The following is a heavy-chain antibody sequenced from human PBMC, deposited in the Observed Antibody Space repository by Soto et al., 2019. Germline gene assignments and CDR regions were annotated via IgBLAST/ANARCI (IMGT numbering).Heavy chain of an antibody. V-gene: IGHV1-18*01. CDR3: AGGGPTSADYYYGMDV. Sequence: QVQLVQSGAEVRRPGASVKVSCKASGYTFSNDGINWVRQAPGQGLEWMGWISAYNGNTEYAQNFQGRVTMTTDTSTSTAYMELRSLRSDDTAVYSCAGGGPTSADYYYGMDVWGLGTTVTVSS. CDR2: ISAYNGNT. D-gene: IGHD3-10*01. J-gene: IGHJ6*02. CDR1: GYTFSNDG.